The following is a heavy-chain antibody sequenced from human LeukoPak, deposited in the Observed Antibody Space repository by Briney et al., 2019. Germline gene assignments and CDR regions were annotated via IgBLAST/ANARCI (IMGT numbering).Heavy chain of an antibody. CDR1: GYTFTSYD. J-gene: IGHJ5*02. D-gene: IGHD3-16*01. Sequence: ASVKVSCKASGYTFTSYDINWVRQATGQGLGWMGWMNPNSGNTGYAQKFQGRVTITRNTSISTAYMELSSLRSEDTAVYYCARGPPFNWFDPWGQGTLVTVSS. CDR3: ARGPPFNWFDP. V-gene: IGHV1-8*03. CDR2: MNPNSGNT.